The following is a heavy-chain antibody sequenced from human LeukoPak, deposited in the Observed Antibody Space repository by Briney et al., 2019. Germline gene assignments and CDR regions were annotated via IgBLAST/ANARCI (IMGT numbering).Heavy chain of an antibody. CDR2: IHHDGRI. V-gene: IGHV4/OR15-8*01. CDR3: ARSHDHLWGNYPDY. J-gene: IGHJ4*02. CDR1: GGSIDSTNW. Sequence: SETLSLTCDVSGGSIDSTNWWNWVRHPPGKGLEWIGEIHHDGRINYNPSLKSRVTLSVDKSKNQFSLRLNSVTAADTAMYYCARSHDHLWGNYPDYWGQGTLVTVSS. D-gene: IGHD3-16*02.